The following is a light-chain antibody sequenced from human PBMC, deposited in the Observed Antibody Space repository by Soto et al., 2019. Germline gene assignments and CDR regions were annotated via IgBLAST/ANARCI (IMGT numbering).Light chain of an antibody. CDR3: QERSTWPPH. V-gene: IGKV3-11*01. J-gene: IGKJ5*01. Sequence: VLTQSPATLSLSPGARATLSCRASQSVSTYLAWYQQKPGQAPRLLIYDSSNRVTGIPARFSGSGSGTDFTLTISSLEPEDFAVYYCQERSTWPPHFGQGTRLEIK. CDR2: DSS. CDR1: QSVSTY.